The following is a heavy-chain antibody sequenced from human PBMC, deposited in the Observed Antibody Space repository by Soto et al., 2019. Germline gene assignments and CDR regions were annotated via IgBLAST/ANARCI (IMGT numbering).Heavy chain of an antibody. D-gene: IGHD3-3*01. CDR1: GGTFSSYA. CDR3: ARPRLRFLEWENYYGMDV. J-gene: IGHJ6*02. CDR2: IIPIFGTA. Sequence: ASVKVSCKASGGTFSSYAISWVRQAPGQGLEWMGGIIPIFGTANYAQKFQGRVTITADESTSTAYMELSSLRSEDTAVYYCARPRLRFLEWENYYGMDVWGQGTTVTVSS. V-gene: IGHV1-69*13.